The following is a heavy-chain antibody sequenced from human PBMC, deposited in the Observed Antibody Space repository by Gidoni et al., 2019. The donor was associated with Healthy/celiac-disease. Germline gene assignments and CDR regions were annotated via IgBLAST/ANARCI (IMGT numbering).Heavy chain of an antibody. V-gene: IGHV3-20*01. Sequence: EAQLVASGGGVVRPGGSVSLCCAASGSPFDDYGMSWVRQAPGKGLEWVSGINWNGGSTGYADSVKGRFTISRDNAKNSLYLQMNSLRAEDTALYHCARDFLTTVTTAFDPWGQGTLVTVSS. J-gene: IGHJ5*02. CDR2: INWNGGST. D-gene: IGHD4-17*01. CDR1: GSPFDDYG. CDR3: ARDFLTTVTTAFDP.